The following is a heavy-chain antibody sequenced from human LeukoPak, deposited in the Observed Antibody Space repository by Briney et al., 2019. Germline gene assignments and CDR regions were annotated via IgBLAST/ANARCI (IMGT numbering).Heavy chain of an antibody. CDR3: ASISSGWLDAFDI. D-gene: IGHD6-19*01. V-gene: IGHV5-51*01. Sequence: GESLKISCQGSGYSFTSYWIGWVRQMPGKGLEWMGIIYPGDSDTRYSPSFQGQVTISADKSISTAYLQWSSLKASDTAMYYCASISSGWLDAFDIWGQGTMVTVSS. J-gene: IGHJ3*02. CDR2: IYPGDSDT. CDR1: GYSFTSYW.